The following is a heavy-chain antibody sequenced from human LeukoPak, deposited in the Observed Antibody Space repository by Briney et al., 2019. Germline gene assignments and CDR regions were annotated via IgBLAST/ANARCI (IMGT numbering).Heavy chain of an antibody. D-gene: IGHD2-15*01. Sequence: PSETLSLTCTVSGGSISSYYWSWIRQPPGKGLEWIGYIYYSGSTNYNPSLKSRVTIPVDTSKNQFSLKLSSVTAADTAVYYCAREGGYCSGGSCLDWFDPWGQGTLVTVSS. CDR3: AREGGYCSGGSCLDWFDP. J-gene: IGHJ5*02. V-gene: IGHV4-59*01. CDR2: IYYSGST. CDR1: GGSISSYY.